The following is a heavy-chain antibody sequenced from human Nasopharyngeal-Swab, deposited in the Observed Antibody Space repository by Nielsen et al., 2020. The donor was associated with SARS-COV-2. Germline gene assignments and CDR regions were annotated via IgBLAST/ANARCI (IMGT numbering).Heavy chain of an antibody. V-gene: IGHV4-39*01. CDR2: IYYSGST. Sequence: RQAPGKGLEWIGSIYYSGSTYYNPSHKSRVTISVDTSKNQFSLKLSSVTAADTAVYYCARHEGHEDYFDYWGQGTLVTVSS. CDR3: ARHEGHEDYFDY. J-gene: IGHJ4*02.